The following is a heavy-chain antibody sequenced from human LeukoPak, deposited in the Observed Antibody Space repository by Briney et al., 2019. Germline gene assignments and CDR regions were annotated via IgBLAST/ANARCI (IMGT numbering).Heavy chain of an antibody. CDR2: INHSGST. Sequence: SETLSLTCAVCGGSFSGYYWSWIRQPPGKGLEWIGEINHSGSTNYNPSLKSRVTISVDTSKNQFSLKLSSVTAADTAVYYCATRITMVRGALYNWGQGTLVTVSS. D-gene: IGHD3-10*01. CDR3: ATRITMVRGALYN. CDR1: GGSFSGYY. V-gene: IGHV4-34*01. J-gene: IGHJ4*02.